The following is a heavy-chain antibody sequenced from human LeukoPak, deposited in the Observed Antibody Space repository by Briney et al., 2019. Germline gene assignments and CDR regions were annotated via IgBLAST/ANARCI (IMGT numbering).Heavy chain of an antibody. CDR3: ARAPAGPRKYYFDY. J-gene: IGHJ4*02. Sequence: ASVKVSCKASGYTFTGYYMHWVRQAPGQGLEWMGWINPNSGGTNYAQKFQGRVTMTRDTSISTAYMELSRLRSDDTAVYYRARAPAGPRKYYFDYWGQGTLVTVSS. V-gene: IGHV1-2*02. CDR2: INPNSGGT. CDR1: GYTFTGYY.